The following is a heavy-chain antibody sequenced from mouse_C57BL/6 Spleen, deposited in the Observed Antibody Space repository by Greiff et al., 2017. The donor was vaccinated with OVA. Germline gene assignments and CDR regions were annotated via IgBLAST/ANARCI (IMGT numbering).Heavy chain of an antibody. Sequence: QVHLKQSGAELVKPGASVKLSCKASGYTFTSYWMNWVKQRPGQGLEWIGMIHPNSGSTNYNEKFKGKATLTVDKSSSPAYMQLSSLTSEDSAVYDVASSALVWSYAMDYWGQGTSVTVSS. CDR2: IHPNSGST. CDR3: ASSALVWSYAMDY. V-gene: IGHV1-64*01. D-gene: IGHD2-10*02. CDR1: GYTFTSYW. J-gene: IGHJ4*01.